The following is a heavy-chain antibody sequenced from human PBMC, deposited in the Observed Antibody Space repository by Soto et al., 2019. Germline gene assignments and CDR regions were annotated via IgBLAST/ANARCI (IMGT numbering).Heavy chain of an antibody. CDR1: KSIFTGYG. Sequence: QVLLVESGGGVAQPGRSLRLSCAASKSIFTGYGMHWVRQTPGKGLEWVAVIRFDGTDEHYADSVKGRFTISRDNSKNMLYLQINSLRVEDTALSYCARDGIGGPALRGFLDYWGRGCLVTVSS. CDR2: IRFDGTDE. V-gene: IGHV3-33*01. J-gene: IGHJ4*02. CDR3: ARDGIGGPALRGFLDY. D-gene: IGHD2-15*01.